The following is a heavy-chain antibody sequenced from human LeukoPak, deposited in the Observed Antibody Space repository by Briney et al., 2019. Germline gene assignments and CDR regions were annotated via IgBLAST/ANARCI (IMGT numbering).Heavy chain of an antibody. D-gene: IGHD5-12*01. CDR3: AREGHSGYDPYPDY. CDR2: ISSSSSYM. V-gene: IGHV3-21*01. CDR1: GFTFSSYS. J-gene: IGHJ4*02. Sequence: GGSLRLSCAASGFTFSSYSMNWVRQAPGKGLEWVSSISSSSSYMYYADSVKGRFTISRDNAKNSLYLQMNSLRAEDTAVYYCAREGHSGYDPYPDYWGQGTLVTVSS.